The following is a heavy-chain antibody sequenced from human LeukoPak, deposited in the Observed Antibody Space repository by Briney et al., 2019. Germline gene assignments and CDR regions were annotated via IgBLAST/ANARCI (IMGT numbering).Heavy chain of an antibody. D-gene: IGHD2-21*01. Sequence: QAGGSLRLSCAASGFSLSSYWMSWVRQAPGKALEWVATIKQDGSDKYYVDSVKGRFTISRDNAKNSVFLQMNSLRAEDTAVYYCARVLGWQQLDFDYWGQGTLVTVSS. V-gene: IGHV3-7*01. CDR2: IKQDGSDK. J-gene: IGHJ4*02. CDR3: ARVLGWQQLDFDY. CDR1: GFSLSSYW.